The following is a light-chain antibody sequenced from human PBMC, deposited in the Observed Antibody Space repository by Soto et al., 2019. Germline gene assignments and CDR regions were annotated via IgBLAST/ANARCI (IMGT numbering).Light chain of an antibody. Sequence: QSALTQPASVSGSPGQSITISCTGTSSDVGGYNYVSWYQQHPGKPPKLMIYDVSNRPSGVSNRFSGSKSCNTASLTISGLQAEDEADYYCSSYTSSSTVVFGGGTQLTVL. CDR1: SSDVGGYNY. CDR2: DVS. J-gene: IGLJ2*01. V-gene: IGLV2-14*01. CDR3: SSYTSSSTVV.